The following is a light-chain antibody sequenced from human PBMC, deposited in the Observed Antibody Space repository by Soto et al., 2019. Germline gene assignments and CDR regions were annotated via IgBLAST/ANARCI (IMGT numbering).Light chain of an antibody. V-gene: IGLV1-40*01. CDR2: GNT. Sequence: QSVLTQPPSVSGAPGQRINISCTGSSSNIGAGYPVHWYQQLPGTAPSLLIFGNTIRPSGVPARFSGSRSGLAITGLQAEDEADYYCQSYDSSLGGYVFGAGTQLTVL. CDR3: QSYDSSLGGYV. J-gene: IGLJ7*01. CDR1: SSNIGAGYP.